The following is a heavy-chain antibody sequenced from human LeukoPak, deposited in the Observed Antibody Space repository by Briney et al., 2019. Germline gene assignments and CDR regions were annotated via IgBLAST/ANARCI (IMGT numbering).Heavy chain of an antibody. CDR3: ARGGYSYGSLYYYGMDV. Sequence: ASVKVSCEASGGAFSSYAISWVRQAPGQGLEWMGRIIPILGIANYAQKFQGRVTITADKSTSTAYMELSSLRSEDTAVYYCARGGYSYGSLYYYGMDVWGQGTTVTVSS. CDR2: IIPILGIA. D-gene: IGHD5-18*01. V-gene: IGHV1-69*04. J-gene: IGHJ6*02. CDR1: GGAFSSYA.